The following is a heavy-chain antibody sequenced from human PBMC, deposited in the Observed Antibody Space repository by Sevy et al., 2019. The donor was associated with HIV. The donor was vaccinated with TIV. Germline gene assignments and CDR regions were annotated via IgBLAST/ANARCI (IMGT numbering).Heavy chain of an antibody. CDR3: VRDITFGELGNWFDP. D-gene: IGHD3-10*01. CDR2: INQDGGDK. CDR1: GFTFSGYW. Sequence: GGSLRLSCAASGFTFSGYWMSWVRQAPGKGLEWVANINQDGGDKYYVDSVKGRFTISSDNAKNSLYLQMNSLRAEDTDLNYYVRDITFGELGNWFDPWGQGTLVTVSS. V-gene: IGHV3-7*01. J-gene: IGHJ5*02.